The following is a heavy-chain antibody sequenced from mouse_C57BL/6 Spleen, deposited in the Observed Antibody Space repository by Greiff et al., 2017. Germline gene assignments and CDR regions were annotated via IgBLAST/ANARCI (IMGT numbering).Heavy chain of an antibody. CDR1: GFSLTSYA. Sequence: VKVVESGPGLVAPSQSLSITCAVSGFSLTSYAISWVRQPPGKGLEWLGVIWTGGGTNYNSALKSRLSNSKDNSKSQVFLKMNSLQTDDTARYYCARMDGSSLFDYWGQGTTLTVSS. CDR3: ARMDGSSLFDY. D-gene: IGHD1-3*01. J-gene: IGHJ2*01. CDR2: IWTGGGT. V-gene: IGHV2-9-1*01.